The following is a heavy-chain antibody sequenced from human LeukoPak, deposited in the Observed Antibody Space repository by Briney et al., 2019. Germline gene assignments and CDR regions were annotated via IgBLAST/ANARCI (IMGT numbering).Heavy chain of an antibody. Sequence: PSETLSLTCAVYGGSFSGYCWSWIRQPPGKGLEWIGEINHSGSTNYNPSLKSRVTISVDTSKNQFSLKLSSVTAADTAVYYCASGGATNQFDYWGQGTLVTVSS. V-gene: IGHV4-34*01. CDR1: GGSFSGYC. CDR2: INHSGST. J-gene: IGHJ4*02. D-gene: IGHD1-26*01. CDR3: ASGGATNQFDY.